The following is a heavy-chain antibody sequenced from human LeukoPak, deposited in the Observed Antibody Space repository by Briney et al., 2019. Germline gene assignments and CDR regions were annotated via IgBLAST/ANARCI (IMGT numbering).Heavy chain of an antibody. J-gene: IGHJ4*02. CDR2: INHSGST. D-gene: IGHD3-22*01. CDR3: ARGVYYYDSSGYCGYDY. V-gene: IGHV4-34*01. Sequence: SETLSLTCAVYGGSFSGYYWGWIRQPPGKGLEWIGEINHSGSTNYNPSLKSRVTISVDTSKNQFSLKLSSVTAADTAVYYCARGVYYYDSSGYCGYDYWGQGTLVTVSS. CDR1: GGSFSGYY.